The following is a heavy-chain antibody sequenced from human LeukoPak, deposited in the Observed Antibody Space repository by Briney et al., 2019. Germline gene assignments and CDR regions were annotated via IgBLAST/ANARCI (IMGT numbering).Heavy chain of an antibody. CDR1: GFTFSSYA. D-gene: IGHD1-26*01. CDR3: ARGGSPELTDWGIKPYYFDY. V-gene: IGHV3-64*01. Sequence: GGSLRLSCAASGFTFSSYAMHWVRQAPGKGLEYVSAISSNGGSTYYANSVKGRFTISRDNSKNTLYLQMGSLRAEDMAVYYCARGGSPELTDWGIKPYYFDYWGQGTLVTVSS. J-gene: IGHJ4*02. CDR2: ISSNGGST.